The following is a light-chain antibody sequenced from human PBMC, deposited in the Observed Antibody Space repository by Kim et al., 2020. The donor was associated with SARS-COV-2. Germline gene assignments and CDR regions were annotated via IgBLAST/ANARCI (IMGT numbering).Light chain of an antibody. Sequence: DIQMTQSPSTLSASVGDRVTITCRASQSISSWLAWYQQKPGKAPKLLIYKASSLESGVPSRFSGSGSGTEFTLTISSLQPGDFATYYCQQYNSYSPITFGPGTKVDIK. CDR1: QSISSW. V-gene: IGKV1-5*03. J-gene: IGKJ3*01. CDR2: KAS. CDR3: QQYNSYSPIT.